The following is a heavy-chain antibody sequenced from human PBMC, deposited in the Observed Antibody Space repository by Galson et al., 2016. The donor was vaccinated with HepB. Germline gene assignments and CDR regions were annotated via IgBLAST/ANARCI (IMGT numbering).Heavy chain of an antibody. V-gene: IGHV5-51*01. CDR1: AYSFTSYW. CDR2: IYPGDSGT. CDR3: ARQHSGSLDAFDI. J-gene: IGHJ3*02. D-gene: IGHD6-6*01. Sequence: QSGAEVKKPGESLKISCKGSAYSFTSYWIGWVRQMPGKGLEWMGIIYPGDSGTRYSPSFQGQVTFSADRSISTAYLQWGSLKASDTAMYYCARQHSGSLDAFDIWGQGTVVTVSS.